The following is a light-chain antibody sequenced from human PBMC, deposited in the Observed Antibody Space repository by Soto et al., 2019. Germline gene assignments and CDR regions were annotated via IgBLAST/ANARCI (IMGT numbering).Light chain of an antibody. V-gene: IGLV2-8*01. Sequence: QSALTQPPSASGSPGQSVAISCTGTSSDVGGYDYVSWYQQHPGKAQKLMIYDVTKRPSGVPDRFSGSKSGNTASLTVSGLQAEDEADYYCSSYAGTHIVFGTGTKVTVL. CDR3: SSYAGTHIV. CDR2: DVT. J-gene: IGLJ1*01. CDR1: SSDVGGYDY.